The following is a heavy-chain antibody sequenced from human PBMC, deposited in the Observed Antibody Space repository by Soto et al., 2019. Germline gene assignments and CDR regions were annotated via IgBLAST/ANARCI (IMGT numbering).Heavy chain of an antibody. Sequence: EVQLLESGGGLVQPGGSLRLFCEASVFTFSTSAMSWVRQAPGKGLEWVSTISDSGSTYYADSVKGRFIISRDNSKNTLSLQMNSLRAEDTAVFYCAKVWGEDGYCSRTSCLYYFHHWGQGTLVTVSS. CDR2: ISDSGST. J-gene: IGHJ4*02. D-gene: IGHD2-2*03. CDR1: VFTFSTSA. CDR3: AKVWGEDGYCSRTSCLYYFHH. V-gene: IGHV3-23*01.